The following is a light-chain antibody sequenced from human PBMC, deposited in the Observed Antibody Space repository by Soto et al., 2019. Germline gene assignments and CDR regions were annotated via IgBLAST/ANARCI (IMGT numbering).Light chain of an antibody. J-gene: IGLJ1*01. CDR1: SSDVGGYNY. CDR2: EVS. V-gene: IGLV2-14*01. Sequence: QSALTQPASVSGSPGQSIAISCTGTSSDVGGYNYVSWYQQHPGKAPKLIICEVSNRPSGVSNRFSGSKSGNTASLTISGLQAEDEADYFCSSYTNSKTEVFGTGTKVTVL. CDR3: SSYTNSKTEV.